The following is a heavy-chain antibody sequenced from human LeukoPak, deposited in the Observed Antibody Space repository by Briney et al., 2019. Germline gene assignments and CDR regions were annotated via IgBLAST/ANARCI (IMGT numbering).Heavy chain of an antibody. V-gene: IGHV1-2*02. CDR2: IHPNSGGT. J-gene: IGHJ6*03. Sequence: ASVKVSCKASGYAFTGYYIHWVRQAPGQGLEWMGWIHPNSGGTNYAQKFQGRVTMTRDTSITTASMELSSLKPDDTAVYYCARDKQLDWAHYYYYMDVWGKGTTVTVSS. CDR3: ARDKQLDWAHYYYYMDV. CDR1: GYAFTGYY. D-gene: IGHD1-1*01.